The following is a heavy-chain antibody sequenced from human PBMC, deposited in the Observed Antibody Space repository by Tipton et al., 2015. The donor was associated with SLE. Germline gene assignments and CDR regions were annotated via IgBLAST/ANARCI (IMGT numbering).Heavy chain of an antibody. Sequence: QLVQSGGGVVQPGRSLRLSCAASGFTFSSYAMHWVRQAPGKGLEWVAFIRYDGSNKYYADSVKGRFTISRDNSKNTLYLQMNSLRAEDTAVYYCAKDWGSGLDYWGQGTLVTVSS. CDR2: IRYDGSNK. V-gene: IGHV3-30*02. D-gene: IGHD3-16*01. J-gene: IGHJ4*02. CDR1: GFTFSSYA. CDR3: AKDWGSGLDY.